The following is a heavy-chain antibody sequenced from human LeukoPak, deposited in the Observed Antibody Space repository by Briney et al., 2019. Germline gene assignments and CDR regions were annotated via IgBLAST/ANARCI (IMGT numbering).Heavy chain of an antibody. D-gene: IGHD6-19*01. CDR3: AKDIISGWYRDLGY. CDR1: GFTFSSYA. J-gene: IGHJ4*02. Sequence: GGSLRLSCAASGFTFSSYAMSWVRQAPRKGLEWVSAISGSGGSTYYADSVKGRFTISRDNSRDTLYLQMNSLRAEDTAVYYCAKDIISGWYRDLGYWGQGTLVTFSS. V-gene: IGHV3-23*01. CDR2: ISGSGGST.